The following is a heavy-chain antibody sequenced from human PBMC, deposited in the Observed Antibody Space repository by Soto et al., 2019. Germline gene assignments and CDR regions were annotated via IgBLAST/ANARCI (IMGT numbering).Heavy chain of an antibody. Sequence: QVQLVQSGAEVKKPGASVSISCKASGYSFTRFLMHWVRQAPGQGLEWMGSNNPSDGGTRHPHNSQGRVNMNMDTATSTVYMELRSLRSDDTAVYFCVTNSIATFTGLAYWGQGTLVTVSS. V-gene: IGHV1-46*01. D-gene: IGHD6-13*01. CDR1: GYSFTRFL. J-gene: IGHJ4*02. CDR3: VTNSIATFTGLAY. CDR2: NNPSDGGT.